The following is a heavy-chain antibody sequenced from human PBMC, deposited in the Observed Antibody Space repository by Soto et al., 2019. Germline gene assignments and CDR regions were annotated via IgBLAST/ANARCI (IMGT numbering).Heavy chain of an antibody. D-gene: IGHD4-17*01. Sequence: GGSVRLSCAASGVTFDGYGMSWVRQAPGKGLEWVSGINRDGRSTGYADSMKGRFTISRDNAKNSLYLQMNSLRAEDTALYFCARAPGYYGDFFDYWGQGTLVTVSS. CDR3: ARAPGYYGDFFDY. J-gene: IGHJ4*02. CDR2: INRDGRST. CDR1: GVTFDGYG. V-gene: IGHV3-20*04.